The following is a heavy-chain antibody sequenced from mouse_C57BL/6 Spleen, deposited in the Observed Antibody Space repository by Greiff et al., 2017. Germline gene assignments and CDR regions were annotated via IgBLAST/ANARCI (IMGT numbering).Heavy chain of an antibody. Sequence: QVQLQQSGAELARPGASVKLSCKASGYTFTSYGISWVKQRTGQGLEWIGEIYPRSGNTYYNEKFKGKATLTADKSSSTAYMELLSLTSEASAVYFCARGATLSYFDYWGQGTTLTVSS. J-gene: IGHJ2*01. D-gene: IGHD3-1*01. V-gene: IGHV1-81*01. CDR3: ARGATLSYFDY. CDR2: IYPRSGNT. CDR1: GYTFTSYG.